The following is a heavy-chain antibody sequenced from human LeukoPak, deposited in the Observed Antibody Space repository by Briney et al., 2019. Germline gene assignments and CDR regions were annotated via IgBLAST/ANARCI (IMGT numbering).Heavy chain of an antibody. CDR3: ARIMGRTYYDISGDDPFDY. Sequence: SETLSLTCAVYGGSFSGYYWSWIRQPPGKGLEWIGEINHSGSTNYNPSLKSRVTISVDTSKNQFSLKLSSVTAADTAVYYCARIMGRTYYDISGDDPFDYWGQGTLVTVSS. CDR1: GGSFSGYY. D-gene: IGHD3-9*01. V-gene: IGHV4-34*01. CDR2: INHSGST. J-gene: IGHJ4*02.